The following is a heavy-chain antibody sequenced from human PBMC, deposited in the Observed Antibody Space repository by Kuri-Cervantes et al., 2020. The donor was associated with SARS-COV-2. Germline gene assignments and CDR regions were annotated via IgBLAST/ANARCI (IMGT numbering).Heavy chain of an antibody. D-gene: IGHD3-3*01. J-gene: IGHJ6*03. CDR3: ARDLFGASGYHTYYYYYYMDV. CDR2: ISSSSSYI. V-gene: IGHV3-21*01. Sequence: GGSLRLSCAASGFTFSSYSMNWVRQAPGKGLEWVSSISSSSSYIYYADSVKGRFTISRDNAKNSLYLQMNSLRAEDTAVYYCARDLFGASGYHTYYYYYYMDVWGKGTTVTVSS. CDR1: GFTFSSYS.